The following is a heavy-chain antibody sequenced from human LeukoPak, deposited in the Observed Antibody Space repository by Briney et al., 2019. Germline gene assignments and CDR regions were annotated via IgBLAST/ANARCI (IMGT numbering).Heavy chain of an antibody. D-gene: IGHD3-3*01. Sequence: GGSLRLSCAASGFTFSSYSMNWVRQAPGKGLEWVSSISSSSSYIYYADSVKGRFTISRDNAKNSLYLQMNSLRAEDTAVYYCARQFAIFGVVIHYYGMDVWGQGTTVTVSS. CDR1: GFTFSSYS. J-gene: IGHJ6*02. CDR3: ARQFAIFGVVIHYYGMDV. V-gene: IGHV3-21*01. CDR2: ISSSSSYI.